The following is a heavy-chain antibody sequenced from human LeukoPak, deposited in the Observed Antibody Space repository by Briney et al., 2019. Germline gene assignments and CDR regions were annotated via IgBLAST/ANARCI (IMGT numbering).Heavy chain of an antibody. CDR3: ARGTQGYTYGFDC. J-gene: IGHJ4*02. V-gene: IGHV3-66*01. Sequence: GRSLRLSCAASGFNTFSKYSMNWVRQAPGKGLEWVSVLYSGESTYYADSVKGRFTISRDNSKNTMYLQMNSLRAEDTAVYYCARGTQGYTYGFDCWGQGTLVTVAS. CDR2: LYSGEST. CDR1: GFNTFSKYS. D-gene: IGHD5-18*01.